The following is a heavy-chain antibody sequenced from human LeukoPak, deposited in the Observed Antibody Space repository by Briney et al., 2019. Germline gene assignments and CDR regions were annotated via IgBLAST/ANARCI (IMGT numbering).Heavy chain of an antibody. D-gene: IGHD2-21*01. CDR1: GYTFTSYY. CDR2: INPSGGST. V-gene: IGHV1-46*01. CDR3: ARGVPKHIVVVKQRHFDY. J-gene: IGHJ4*02. Sequence: GASVKVSCKASGYTFTSYYMHWVRQAPGQGLEWMGIINPSGGSTSYAQKFQGRVTMTRDTSTSTVYMELSSLRSEDTAVYYCARGVPKHIVVVKQRHFDYWGQGTLVTVSS.